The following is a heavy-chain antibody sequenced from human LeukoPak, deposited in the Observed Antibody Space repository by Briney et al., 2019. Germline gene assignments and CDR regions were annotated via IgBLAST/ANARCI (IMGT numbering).Heavy chain of an antibody. V-gene: IGHV3-30*01. J-gene: IGHJ4*02. CDR2: LSYDGSTK. Sequence: GSSLILSCSASGFTFSTYSIHWVRQAPGKGLEWVAVLSYDGSTKYFAESVKGRFAISRDNSQNTLYLQLNNLTAEDTAVYYCTRVRVPSRVLLPYFDYWGQGTLVTVSS. D-gene: IGHD3-10*01. CDR1: GFTFSTYS. CDR3: TRVRVPSRVLLPYFDY.